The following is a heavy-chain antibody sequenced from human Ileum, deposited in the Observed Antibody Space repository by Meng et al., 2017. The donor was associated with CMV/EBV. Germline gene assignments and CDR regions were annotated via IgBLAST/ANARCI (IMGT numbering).Heavy chain of an antibody. CDR1: GGSLNINCYV. Sequence: SGPGLVRHLGTPVPSFVGSGGSLNINCYVCGCIRRPRGKGLGWSRSMFYRGTTYDNLSLESRVTMSMDKSKHQFSLSLSSVTAADTAVYYCARDGGGRYDSLTDYYTPGLPFDSWGPGTLVTVFS. CDR2: MFYRGTT. D-gene: IGHD3-9*01. J-gene: IGHJ4*01. CDR3: ARDGGGRYDSLTDYYTPGLPFDS. V-gene: IGHV4-39*07.